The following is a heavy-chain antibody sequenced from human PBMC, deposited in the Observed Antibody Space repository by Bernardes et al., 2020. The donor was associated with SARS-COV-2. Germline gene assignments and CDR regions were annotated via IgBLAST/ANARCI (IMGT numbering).Heavy chain of an antibody. V-gene: IGHV3-64D*06. CDR2: ISSNGGST. D-gene: IGHD3-10*01. J-gene: IGHJ6*02. CDR3: VKDKFITMVRGVLMDV. Sequence: GGSLRLSCSASGFTFSSYAMHWVRQAPGKGLEYVSAISSNGGSTYYADSVKGRFTISRDNSKNTLYLQMSSLRAEDTAVYYCVKDKFITMVRGVLMDVWGQGTTVTVSS. CDR1: GFTFSSYA.